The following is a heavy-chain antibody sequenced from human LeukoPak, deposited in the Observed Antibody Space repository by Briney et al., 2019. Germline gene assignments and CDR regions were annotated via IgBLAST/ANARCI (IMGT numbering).Heavy chain of an antibody. V-gene: IGHV3-66*01. CDR3: ARYTSKYGMQV. Sequence: QTGGSLSLSCAASGFTVSSKYMSWVRQAPGKGLEWVSVIYSGGSTYYADSVKGRFTISRDNSKNTLYLQMNSLRAEDTAVYYCARYTSKYGMQVWGQGPTVTVSS. D-gene: IGHD4-11*01. J-gene: IGHJ6*01. CDR1: GFTVSSKY. CDR2: IYSGGST.